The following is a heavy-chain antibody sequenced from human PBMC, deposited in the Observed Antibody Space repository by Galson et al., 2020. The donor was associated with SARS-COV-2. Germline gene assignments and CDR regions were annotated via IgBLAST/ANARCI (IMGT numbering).Heavy chain of an antibody. Sequence: SKTLSLTCAVYGGSFSAYYWSWIRQPPGKGLEWIGEINHSGSTNYNPSLKSRVTLSVDTSKSQFSLRLSSVTAADTGVYYCARNFDGSEDYWSRGALVTVSS. CDR3: ARNFDGSEDY. D-gene: IGHD1-1*01. CDR2: INHSGST. J-gene: IGHJ4*02. V-gene: IGHV4-34*01. CDR1: GGSFSAYY.